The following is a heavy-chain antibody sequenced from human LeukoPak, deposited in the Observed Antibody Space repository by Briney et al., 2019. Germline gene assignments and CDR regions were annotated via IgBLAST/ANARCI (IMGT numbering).Heavy chain of an antibody. CDR3: AKTVVVVPAADY. D-gene: IGHD2-2*01. Sequence: GGSLRLSCAASGFTFSSYAMSWVRQAPGKGLEWISAISGSGGSTYYADSVKGRFTISRDNSKNTLYLQMNSLRAEDTAVYYCAKTVVVVPAADYWGQGTLVTVSS. CDR2: ISGSGGST. V-gene: IGHV3-23*01. J-gene: IGHJ4*02. CDR1: GFTFSSYA.